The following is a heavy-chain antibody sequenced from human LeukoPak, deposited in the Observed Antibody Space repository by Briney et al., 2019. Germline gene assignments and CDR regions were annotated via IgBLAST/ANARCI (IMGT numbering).Heavy chain of an antibody. J-gene: IGHJ4*02. D-gene: IGHD6-13*01. V-gene: IGHV3-7*01. Sequence: HPGGSLRLSCAASGFTFSSYWMSWVRQAPGKGLEWVANIKQDGSEKYYVDSVKGRFTISRDNAKNSLYPQMNSLGAEDTAVYYCASMGIAAAGLSYYFDYWGQGTLVTVSS. CDR3: ASMGIAAAGLSYYFDY. CDR2: IKQDGSEK. CDR1: GFTFSSYW.